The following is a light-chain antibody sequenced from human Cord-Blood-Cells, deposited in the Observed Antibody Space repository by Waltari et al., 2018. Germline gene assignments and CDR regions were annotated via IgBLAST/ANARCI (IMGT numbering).Light chain of an antibody. V-gene: IGLV2-23*01. Sequence: QSALTQPASVSGSPGQSITISCTGTSSDVGSYNLVSWNQQHPGKAPKLMIYEDSKRPSGVSNRFSGSKSGNTASLTISVLQAEDEADYYCCSYAGSVVFGGGTKLTVL. CDR3: CSYAGSVV. J-gene: IGLJ2*01. CDR1: SSDVGSYNL. CDR2: EDS.